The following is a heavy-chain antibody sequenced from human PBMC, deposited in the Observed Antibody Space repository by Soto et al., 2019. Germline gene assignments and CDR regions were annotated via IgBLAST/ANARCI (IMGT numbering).Heavy chain of an antibody. D-gene: IGHD5-18*01. CDR1: GGSFRSYA. Sequence: QVQLVQSGAEVKKPGSSVKVSCKASGGSFRSYAVNWVRQAPGQGLEYLGGIIPIFGTPNYAQKFHGRVSITADESTSTVYMDLISLTSEDTAVYYCAYSANHRYFFDSWGQGTLVTVSS. V-gene: IGHV1-69*12. CDR2: IIPIFGTP. J-gene: IGHJ5*01. CDR3: AYSANHRYFFDS.